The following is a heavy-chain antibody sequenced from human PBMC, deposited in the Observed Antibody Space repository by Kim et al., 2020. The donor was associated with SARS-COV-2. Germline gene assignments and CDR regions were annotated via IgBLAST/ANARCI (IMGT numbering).Heavy chain of an antibody. CDR2: TYADGTT. CDR3: AKVKPIPGGYGMDV. J-gene: IGHJ6*02. Sequence: GGSLRLSCAGSGFIVRSSYITWVRQAPGKGLDWVSVTYADGTTYYADSVKGRFTISSDNSGNTQFLQMNNLRVEDTAVYYCAKVKPIPGGYGMDVWGQGTTVTVSS. CDR1: GFIVRSSY. V-gene: IGHV3-53*01. D-gene: IGHD5-12*01.